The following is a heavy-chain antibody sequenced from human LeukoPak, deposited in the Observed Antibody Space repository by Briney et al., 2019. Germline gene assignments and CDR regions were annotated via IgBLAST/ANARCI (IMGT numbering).Heavy chain of an antibody. D-gene: IGHD4-17*01. CDR3: ARAPRGDYAPFFDY. J-gene: IGHJ4*02. Sequence: SQTLSLTCAISGDSVSSNSAAWNWIRQSPSRGLEWLGRTYYRSKWYTYYAASVKSRIAINRDTSKNQFSLKLSSVTAADTAVYYCARAPRGDYAPFFDYWGQGTLVTVSS. V-gene: IGHV6-1*01. CDR1: GDSVSSNSAA. CDR2: TYYRSKWYT.